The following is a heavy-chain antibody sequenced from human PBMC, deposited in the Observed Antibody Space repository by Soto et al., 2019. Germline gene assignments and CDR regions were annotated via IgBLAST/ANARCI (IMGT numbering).Heavy chain of an antibody. CDR1: GYTFTSYG. Sequence: WASVKVSCKASGYTFTSYGISWVRQAPGQGLEWMGWISAYNGNTNYAQKLQGRVTMTTDTSTSTAYMELRSLRSDDTAVYYCARDSCISTSCYIGYWGQGTLVTVSS. J-gene: IGHJ4*02. D-gene: IGHD2-2*02. CDR3: ARDSCISTSCYIGY. V-gene: IGHV1-18*04. CDR2: ISAYNGNT.